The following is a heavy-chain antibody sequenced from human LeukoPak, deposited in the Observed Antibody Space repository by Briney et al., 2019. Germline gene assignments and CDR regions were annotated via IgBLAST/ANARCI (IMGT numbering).Heavy chain of an antibody. CDR3: AASTKHTAMVDY. J-gene: IGHJ4*02. CDR1: GFTFSSYS. Sequence: GGSLRLSCAASGFTFSSYSMNWIRQPPGKGLEWVSSIGSSSSYIYHADSVKGRFPISRDNAKNSLHLQMNSLRAEDTAVYYCAASTKHTAMVDYWGQGTLVTVSS. V-gene: IGHV3-21*01. D-gene: IGHD5-18*01. CDR2: IGSSSSYI.